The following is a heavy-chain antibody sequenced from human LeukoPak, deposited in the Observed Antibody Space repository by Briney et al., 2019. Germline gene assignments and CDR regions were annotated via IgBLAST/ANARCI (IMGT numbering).Heavy chain of an antibody. CDR3: AKGSSGWYYYFDY. CDR1: GFTFDDYA. CDR2: ISWNSGSI. D-gene: IGHD6-19*01. V-gene: IGHV3-9*03. Sequence: PVGSLRLSCAASGFTFDDYAMHWVRQAPGKGLEWVSGISWNSGSIGYADSVKGRFTISRDNAKNSLYLQMNSLRAEDMALYYCAKGSSGWYYYFDYWGQGTLVTVSS. J-gene: IGHJ4*02.